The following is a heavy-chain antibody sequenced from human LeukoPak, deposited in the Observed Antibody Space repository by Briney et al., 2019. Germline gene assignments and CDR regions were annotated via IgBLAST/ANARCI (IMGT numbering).Heavy chain of an antibody. CDR3: ASLSEGNYYYDF. D-gene: IGHD3-16*02. J-gene: IGHJ4*02. V-gene: IGHV3-7*01. CDR2: IKQDGSEK. Sequence: PGGSLGLSCWAYVFTFSSYWMSWVRQAPGKGLEWVANIKQDGSEKYYVDSVKGRFTISRDNAKNSLYLEMSSLRAEDTAVYYCASLSEGNYYYDFWVQGTRATVSS. CDR1: VFTFSSYW.